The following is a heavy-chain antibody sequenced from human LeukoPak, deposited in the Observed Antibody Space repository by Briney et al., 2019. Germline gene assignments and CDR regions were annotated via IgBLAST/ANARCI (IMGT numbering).Heavy chain of an antibody. V-gene: IGHV4-59*08. CDR2: IYYSGST. CDR3: VRTVEVTTFFGFDP. CDR1: GGSISSYY. Sequence: PSETLSLTCTVSGGSISSYYWSWIRQPPGKGLEWIGYIYYSGSTNYNPSLKSRVTISVDTSKNQFSLKMSSVTAADTAVYYCVRTVEVTTFFGFDPWGQGTLVTVSS. D-gene: IGHD4-17*01. J-gene: IGHJ5*02.